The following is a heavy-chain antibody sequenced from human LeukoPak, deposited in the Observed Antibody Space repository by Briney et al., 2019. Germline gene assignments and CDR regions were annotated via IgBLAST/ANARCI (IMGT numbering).Heavy chain of an antibody. Sequence: SETLSLTCTVSGGSISSYYWSWIRQPPGKGLEWIGYIYYSGSTNYNPSLKSRVTISVDTSKNQFSLKLSSVTAADTAVYYCARFGVVIILAFDIWGQGTMVTVSS. CDR3: ARFGVVIILAFDI. D-gene: IGHD3-3*01. J-gene: IGHJ3*02. CDR2: IYYSGST. CDR1: GGSISSYY. V-gene: IGHV4-59*01.